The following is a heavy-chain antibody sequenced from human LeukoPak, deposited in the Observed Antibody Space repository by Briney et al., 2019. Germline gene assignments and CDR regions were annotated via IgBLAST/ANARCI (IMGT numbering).Heavy chain of an antibody. D-gene: IGHD3-3*01. Sequence: GGSLRLSCEGSGFSFSEYWMSWVRQAPGKGLEWVSYISSSGSTIYYADSVKGRFTISRDNAKNSLCLQMNSLRADDTAVYYCARVRQYDFWSGHNWFDPWGQGTLVTVSS. V-gene: IGHV3-11*01. J-gene: IGHJ5*02. CDR2: ISSSGSTI. CDR1: GFSFSEYW. CDR3: ARVRQYDFWSGHNWFDP.